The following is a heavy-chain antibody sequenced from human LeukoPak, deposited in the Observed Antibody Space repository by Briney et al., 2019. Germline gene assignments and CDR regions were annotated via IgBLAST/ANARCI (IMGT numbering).Heavy chain of an antibody. Sequence: PSETLSLTCTVSGGSISSSSYYWGWIRQPPGKGLEWIGSIYYSGSTYYNPSLKSRVTISVDTSKNQFSLKLSSVTAADTAVYYCARLMVGYDSSGYLVWGQGTLVAVSS. V-gene: IGHV4-39*01. D-gene: IGHD3-22*01. J-gene: IGHJ4*02. CDR3: ARLMVGYDSSGYLV. CDR2: IYYSGST. CDR1: GGSISSSSYY.